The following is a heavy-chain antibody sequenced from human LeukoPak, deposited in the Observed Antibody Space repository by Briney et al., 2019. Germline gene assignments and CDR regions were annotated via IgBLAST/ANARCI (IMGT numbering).Heavy chain of an antibody. D-gene: IGHD4-23*01. CDR2: ISSSGTTI. V-gene: IGHV3-48*03. CDR1: GFTFSSYE. CDR3: ARGTVVPHFGWYFAL. J-gene: IGHJ2*01. Sequence: GGSLRLSCAASGFTFSSYEMNWVRQAPGKGLDWVSYISSSGTTIYYADSVKGRFTISRGNAKNSLYLQMTSLRAEDTAVYYCARGTVVPHFGWYFALRGRGTMVTVSS.